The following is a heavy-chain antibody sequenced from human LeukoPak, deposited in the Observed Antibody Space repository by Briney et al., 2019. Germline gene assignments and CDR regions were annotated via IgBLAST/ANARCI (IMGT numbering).Heavy chain of an antibody. V-gene: IGHV3-33*01. D-gene: IGHD3-22*01. Sequence: GGSLRLSCAASGFTFNSYAMHWVRQAPGKGLEWVAFIWYDGSNKYYADSVKGRFTFSRDNSKNTVYLQMNSLRAEDTAVYYCGRDERGYYDSSGFYGAIDFWGQGTLVTVSS. CDR2: IWYDGSNK. J-gene: IGHJ4*02. CDR1: GFTFNSYA. CDR3: GRDERGYYDSSGFYGAIDF.